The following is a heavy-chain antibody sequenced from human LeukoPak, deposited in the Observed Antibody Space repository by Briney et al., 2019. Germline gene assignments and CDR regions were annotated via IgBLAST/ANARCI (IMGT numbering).Heavy chain of an antibody. V-gene: IGHV4-4*02. D-gene: IGHD6-6*01. CDR3: ARSLRGYSSSSRTDY. Sequence: SETLSLTCAVSGGSISSSNWWSWVRQPPGKGLEWIGEIYHSGSTNYNPSLKSRVTISVDKSKNQFSLKLSPVTAADTAVYYCARSLRGYSSSSRTDYWGQGTLVTVSS. J-gene: IGHJ4*02. CDR1: GGSISSSNW. CDR2: IYHSGST.